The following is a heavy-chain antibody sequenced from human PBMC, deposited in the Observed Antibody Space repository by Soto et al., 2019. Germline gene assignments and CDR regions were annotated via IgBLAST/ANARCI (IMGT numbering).Heavy chain of an antibody. CDR1: GHTLTEFF. J-gene: IGHJ4*02. CDR3: ATPTPLLGAMRTNINFGF. V-gene: IGHV1-24*01. Sequence: ASVKVSCKISGHTLTEFFINWVRQAPGKGHEWMADFDPEGREAIYAQTLHDTLTVTEDTVTDTAYMELSGLKSDDTAVYYCATPTPLLGAMRTNINFGFWRQASPVTVST. CDR2: FDPEGREA. D-gene: IGHD1-26*01.